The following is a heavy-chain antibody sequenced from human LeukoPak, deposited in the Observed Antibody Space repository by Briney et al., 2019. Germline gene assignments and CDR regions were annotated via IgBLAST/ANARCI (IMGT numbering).Heavy chain of an antibody. CDR2: ISYDGSNK. CDR1: GFTFSSYG. V-gene: IGHV3-30*19. J-gene: IGHJ4*02. D-gene: IGHD2-2*02. CDR3: ARGYCSSTSCYRLDY. Sequence: GGSLRLSCAASGFTFSSYGMHWVRQAPGKGLEWVAVISYDGSNKYYADSVKGRFTISRDNSKNTLYLQMNSLRAEDTAVYYCARGYCSSTSCYRLDYWGQGTLVTVSS.